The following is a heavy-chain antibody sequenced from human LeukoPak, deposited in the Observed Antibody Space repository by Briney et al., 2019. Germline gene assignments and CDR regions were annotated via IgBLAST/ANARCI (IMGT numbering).Heavy chain of an antibody. CDR2: ISSSSSYI. CDR1: GFTFSSYS. CDR3: ARELVVREGDYFDN. J-gene: IGHJ4*02. Sequence: GGSLRLCCAASGFTFSSYSMNWVRQAPGKGLEWVSSISSSSSYIYYADSVKGRFTISRDNAKNSLYLQMNSLRAEDTAVYSCARELVVREGDYFDNWGQGTLVTVSS. V-gene: IGHV3-21*01. D-gene: IGHD2-2*01.